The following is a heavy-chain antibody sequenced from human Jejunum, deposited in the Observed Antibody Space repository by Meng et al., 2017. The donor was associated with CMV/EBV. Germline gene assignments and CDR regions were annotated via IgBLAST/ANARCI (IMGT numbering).Heavy chain of an antibody. CDR2: IRGSGDGT. CDR3: ARGLTGPEYYYNAMDV. Sequence: FTFSSFDLNWVRQAPGRGLGWGSAIRGSGDGTNYADSVKGRFTISRDNSKNTVYLQMNSLRAEDTAVYYCARGLTGPEYYYNAMDVWGQGTTVTVSS. CDR1: FTFSSFD. J-gene: IGHJ6*02. D-gene: IGHD3-10*01. V-gene: IGHV3-23*01.